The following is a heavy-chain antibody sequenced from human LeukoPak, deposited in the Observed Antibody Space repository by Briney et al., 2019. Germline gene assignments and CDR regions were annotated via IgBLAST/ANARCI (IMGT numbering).Heavy chain of an antibody. CDR3: ARVMVRGVRAPNSYYFDY. Sequence: ASVKVSCKASGYTFTGYYMHWVRQAPGQGLEWMGWINPNSGGTNYAQKFQGRVTMTRDTSISTAYMELSRLRSDDTAVYYCARVMVRGVRAPNSYYFDYWGQGTLVTVSS. CDR1: GYTFTGYY. J-gene: IGHJ4*02. D-gene: IGHD3-10*01. V-gene: IGHV1-2*02. CDR2: INPNSGGT.